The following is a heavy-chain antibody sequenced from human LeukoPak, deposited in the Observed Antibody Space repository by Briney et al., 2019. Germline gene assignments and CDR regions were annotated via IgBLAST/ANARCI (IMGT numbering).Heavy chain of an antibody. CDR1: GFTFSSYS. V-gene: IGHV3-30*04. CDR3: ARDLGQYYDTSDNWFDP. Sequence: GGSLRLSCAASGFTFSSYSMHWVRQAPGKGLEWVAVIASDSSIKYYADSVKGRFTVSRDNSKDPVYMQMNSLRAEDAAVYYCARDLGQYYDTSDNWFDPWGQGTLVTVSS. CDR2: IASDSSIK. J-gene: IGHJ5*02. D-gene: IGHD3-22*01.